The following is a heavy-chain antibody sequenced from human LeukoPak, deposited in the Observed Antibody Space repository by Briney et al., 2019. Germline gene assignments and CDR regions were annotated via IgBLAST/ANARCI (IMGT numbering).Heavy chain of an antibody. V-gene: IGHV3-7*01. D-gene: IGHD3-3*02. CDR1: GFTFSSYW. CDR2: IKQDGNEK. Sequence: PGGSLRLSCAASGFTFSSYWMTWVRQAPGKGLEWVASIKQDGNEKYYVDSVKGRFTISRDNARNSLYLQMSSPRADDTAVYYCARDGAFRIYDYWGQGTLVTVSS. J-gene: IGHJ4*02. CDR3: ARDGAFRIYDY.